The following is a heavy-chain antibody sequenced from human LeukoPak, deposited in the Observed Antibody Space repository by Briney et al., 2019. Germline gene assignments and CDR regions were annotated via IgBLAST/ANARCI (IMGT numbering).Heavy chain of an antibody. CDR3: ARDMRFGELLEY. CDR2: FRFNGEST. Sequence: PGGSLRLSCAASGFTFSSYAMTWVRQAPGKGLEWVSSFRFNGESTYYADSAKGRFTIPRDNSKNTLYLQMNSLRAEDTAVYYCARDMRFGELLEYWGQGTLVTVSS. D-gene: IGHD3-10*01. V-gene: IGHV3-23*01. CDR1: GFTFSSYA. J-gene: IGHJ4*02.